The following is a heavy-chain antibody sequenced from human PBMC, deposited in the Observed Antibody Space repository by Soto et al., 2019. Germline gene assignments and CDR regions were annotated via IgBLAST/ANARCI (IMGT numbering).Heavy chain of an antibody. CDR1: GYTFTSYA. J-gene: IGHJ5*02. CDR2: INAGNGNT. D-gene: IGHD3-16*02. V-gene: IGHV1-3*01. CDR3: ARSPFIFTAWFDP. Sequence: ASVKVSFKASGYTFTSYAMHWLRQAPGQRLEWMGWINAGNGNTKYSQKFQGRVTITRDTSASTAYMELSSLRSEDTAVYYCARSPFIFTAWFDPWGQGTLVTVSS.